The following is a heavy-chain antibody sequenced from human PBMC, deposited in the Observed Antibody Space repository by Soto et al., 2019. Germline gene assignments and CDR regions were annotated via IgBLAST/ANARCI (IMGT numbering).Heavy chain of an antibody. Sequence: GGSLRLSCAASGFTFSDYYMSWFRQAPEKGPEWVSYASGSGGVKLYADSVKGRFTISRDNAKNSLYLQLNSLRADDTAVYYCARLGSIAAAGTPDYWGQGTLVTVSS. V-gene: IGHV3-11*01. CDR3: ARLGSIAAAGTPDY. CDR1: GFTFSDYY. D-gene: IGHD6-13*01. J-gene: IGHJ4*02. CDR2: ASGSGGVK.